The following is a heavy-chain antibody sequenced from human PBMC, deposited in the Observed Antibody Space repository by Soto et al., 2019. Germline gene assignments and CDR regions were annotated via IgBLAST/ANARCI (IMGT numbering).Heavy chain of an antibody. CDR3: ARACSSTSCYDVFDS. D-gene: IGHD2-2*01. CDR2: IYTSGST. J-gene: IGHJ4*02. V-gene: IGHV4-4*07. Sequence: SETLSLTCTVSGGSISSYYWSWIRQPAGKGLEWIGRIYTSGSTNYNPSLKSRVTMSVDTSKNQFSLKLSSVTAADTAVYYCARACSSTSCYDVFDSWGQGTLVTVSS. CDR1: GGSISSYY.